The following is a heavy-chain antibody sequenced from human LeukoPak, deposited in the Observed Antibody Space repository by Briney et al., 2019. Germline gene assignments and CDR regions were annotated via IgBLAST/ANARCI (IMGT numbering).Heavy chain of an antibody. Sequence: GESLKISCKGSGYSFTSYWIGWVRQMPGKGLEWMGIIYPGDSDTRYSPSFQGQVTISADKSISTAYLQWSSLKASDTAMYYCARLKASDVLWFGELSPYGMDVWGQGTTVTVTS. CDR2: IYPGDSDT. CDR3: ARLKASDVLWFGELSPYGMDV. CDR1: GYSFTSYW. D-gene: IGHD3-10*01. V-gene: IGHV5-51*01. J-gene: IGHJ6*02.